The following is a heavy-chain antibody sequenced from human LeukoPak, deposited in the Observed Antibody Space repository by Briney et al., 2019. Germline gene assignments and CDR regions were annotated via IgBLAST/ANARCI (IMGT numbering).Heavy chain of an antibody. CDR1: GFTFSSYG. V-gene: IGHV3-30*18. J-gene: IGHJ4*02. Sequence: GGSLRLSCAASGFTFSSYGMHWVRQAPGKWLEWVAVISYDRINKYSADFVKGRFHIYRDNSKNTLYLQMNSLKAEDTAVYYCAKEDTGGYFDYWGQGTLVTVSS. CDR3: AKEDTGGYFDY. D-gene: IGHD5-18*01. CDR2: ISYDRINK.